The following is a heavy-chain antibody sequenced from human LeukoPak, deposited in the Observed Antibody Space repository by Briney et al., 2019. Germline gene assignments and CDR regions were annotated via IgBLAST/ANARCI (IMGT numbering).Heavy chain of an antibody. V-gene: IGHV4-39*07. CDR2: IHPSGST. Sequence: SETLSLTCSVSGGAITSNIYFWGWIRQSPGQGLAWIGRIHPSGSTNYNPSLKSRVTLSVDTSKNEFSLKLSSVTAADTAGYYCARGPPPDLDYWGRGTLATVSS. J-gene: IGHJ4*02. CDR1: GGAITSNIYF. CDR3: ARGPPPDLDY.